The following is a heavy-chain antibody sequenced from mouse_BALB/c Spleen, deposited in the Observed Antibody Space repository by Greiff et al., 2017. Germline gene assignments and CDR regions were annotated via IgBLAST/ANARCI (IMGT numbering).Heavy chain of an antibody. D-gene: IGHD1-1*01. CDR3: ARRGNYGSSPAWFAY. CDR1: GYTFTSYW. Sequence: VQLQQSGAELAKPGASVKMSCKASGYTFTSYWMHWVKQRPGQGLEWIGYINPSTGYTEYNQKFKDKATLTADKSSSTAYMQLSSLTSEDSAVYYCARRGNYGSSPAWFAYWGQGTLVTVSA. CDR2: INPSTGYT. J-gene: IGHJ3*01. V-gene: IGHV1-7*01.